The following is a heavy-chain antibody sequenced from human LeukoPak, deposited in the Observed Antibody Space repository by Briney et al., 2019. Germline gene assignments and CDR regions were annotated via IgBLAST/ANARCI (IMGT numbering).Heavy chain of an antibody. Sequence: VWVSRINSDGRSSSPGYADSVKGRFTISRDNAKNTLYLQVNSLRVEDTAVYYCARGGAYGSGTYNYFDYWGQGTLVTVSS. V-gene: IGHV3-74*01. J-gene: IGHJ4*02. CDR2: INSDGRSSSP. D-gene: IGHD3-10*01. CDR3: ARGGAYGSGTYNYFDY.